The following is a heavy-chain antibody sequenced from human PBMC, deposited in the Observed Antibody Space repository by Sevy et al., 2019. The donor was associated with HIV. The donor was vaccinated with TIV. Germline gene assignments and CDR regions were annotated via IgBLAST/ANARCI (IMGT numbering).Heavy chain of an antibody. D-gene: IGHD3-22*01. J-gene: IGHJ4*01. CDR1: GFTFSSYW. V-gene: IGHV3-7*01. Sequence: GGSLRLSCAASGFTFSSYWMTWVRQAPGKGLEWVANIKQDMSEKYYADSVKGRFTISRDNARSSLYLQMESLRAEDTAVYYCARAQQVTMLVVIGGLYFDFWGHGTLVTVSS. CDR2: IKQDMSEK. CDR3: ARAQQVTMLVVIGGLYFDF.